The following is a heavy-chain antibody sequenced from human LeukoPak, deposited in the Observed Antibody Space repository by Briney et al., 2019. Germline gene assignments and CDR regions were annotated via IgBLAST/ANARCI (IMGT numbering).Heavy chain of an antibody. J-gene: IGHJ4*02. Sequence: PSETLSLTCTVSGGSISSYYWSWIRQPAGKGLEWIGRIYTSGSTNYNPSLKSRVTMSVDTSKNQFSLKLSSVTAADTAVYYCAREGSSGWYGGTFDYWGQGTLVTVSS. CDR3: AREGSSGWYGGTFDY. V-gene: IGHV4-4*07. D-gene: IGHD6-19*01. CDR1: GGSISSYY. CDR2: IYTSGST.